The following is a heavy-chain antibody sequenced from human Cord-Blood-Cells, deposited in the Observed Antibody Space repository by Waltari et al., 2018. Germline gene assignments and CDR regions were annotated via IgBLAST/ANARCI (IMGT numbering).Heavy chain of an antibody. Sequence: QVQLQESGPGLVKPSETLSLTCTVSGGSISRYYWSWIRQPPGKGLEWIGYIYYSGSTNYNPSLKSRVTISVDTSKNQFSLKLSSVTAADTAVYYCARAYCGGDSYSYYYYYMDVWGKGTTVTVSS. V-gene: IGHV4-59*01. D-gene: IGHD2-21*02. CDR3: ARAYCGGDSYSYYYYYMDV. J-gene: IGHJ6*03. CDR1: GGSISRYY. CDR2: IYYSGST.